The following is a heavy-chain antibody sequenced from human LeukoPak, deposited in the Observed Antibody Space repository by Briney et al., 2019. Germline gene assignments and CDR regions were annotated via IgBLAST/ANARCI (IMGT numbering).Heavy chain of an antibody. CDR3: ATYSPLGYYHMTFDY. Sequence: GASVKVSCKASGYTFSAYYMNWVRQAPGQGLEWMGWINPNSGGTDYAQKFQGRVTMTRDTSISTAYMELSGLRSDDTAVYYCATYSPLGYYHMTFDYWGQGTLVTVSS. J-gene: IGHJ4*02. CDR1: GYTFSAYY. D-gene: IGHD3-3*01. V-gene: IGHV1-2*02. CDR2: INPNSGGT.